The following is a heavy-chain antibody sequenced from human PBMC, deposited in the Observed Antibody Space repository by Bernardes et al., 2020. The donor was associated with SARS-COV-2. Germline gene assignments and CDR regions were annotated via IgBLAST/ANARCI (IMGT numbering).Heavy chain of an antibody. CDR3: AQAGNPYYYLDY. CDR1: GFTFSTYA. Sequence: GGSLRLSCAASGFTFSTYAMSWVRQAPGKGLEWVSAFSGSGGNTYYADSVKGRFTISRDDSKNTLYLQMNSLRAEDTAIYYCAQAGNPYYYLDYWGQGTLVTVSS. D-gene: IGHD3-10*01. V-gene: IGHV3-23*01. J-gene: IGHJ4*02. CDR2: FSGSGGNT.